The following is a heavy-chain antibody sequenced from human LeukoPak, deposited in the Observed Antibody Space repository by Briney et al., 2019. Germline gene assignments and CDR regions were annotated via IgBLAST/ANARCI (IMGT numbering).Heavy chain of an antibody. CDR3: ARYTSRVWFDP. D-gene: IGHD6-13*01. CDR1: GGSVSGYY. Sequence: PSETLFLTCTVSGGSVSGYYWSWVRQPPGEGLESIGYIYYTGTTYYNPSLKSRVTISVDTSKNQLSLKLYSVTAADTAVYYCARYTSRVWFDPWGQGTLVTVSS. CDR2: IYYTGTT. J-gene: IGHJ5*02. V-gene: IGHV4-59*02.